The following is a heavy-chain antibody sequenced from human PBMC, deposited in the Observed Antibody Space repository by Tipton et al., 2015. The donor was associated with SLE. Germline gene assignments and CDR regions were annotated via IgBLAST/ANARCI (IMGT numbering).Heavy chain of an antibody. J-gene: IGHJ4*02. CDR1: GFSFSDYY. CDR3: ARDPGGYCTGGVCYYFDF. CDR2: ISSSGTTI. D-gene: IGHD2-8*02. Sequence: GSLRLSCAAFGFSFSDYYMNWIRQAPGKGLEWVSYISSSGTTIYYADSVKGRVTISRDNAKHSLYLQMNSLRGEDTAVYYCARDPGGYCTGGVCYYFDFWGQGTLVTVFS. V-gene: IGHV3-11*01.